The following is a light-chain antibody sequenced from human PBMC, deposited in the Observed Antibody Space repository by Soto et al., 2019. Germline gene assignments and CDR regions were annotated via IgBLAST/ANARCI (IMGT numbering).Light chain of an antibody. Sequence: QSVLTQPPSASASLGASVKLTCTLSSGHNSYAIAWHQQQPEKGPRYLMKLNSDGSHSKGDGIPDRFPGSSSGAERYLTISSLQSEDEADYYCQTWSTDIRVFGGGTQLTVL. CDR1: SGHNSYA. J-gene: IGLJ3*02. CDR2: LNSDGSH. V-gene: IGLV4-69*01. CDR3: QTWSTDIRV.